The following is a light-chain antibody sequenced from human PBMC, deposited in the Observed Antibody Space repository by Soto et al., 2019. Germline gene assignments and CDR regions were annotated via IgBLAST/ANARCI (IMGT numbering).Light chain of an antibody. V-gene: IGKV1-5*03. J-gene: IGKJ4*01. Sequence: MTQSPATLSVSPGERATLSCRASQSVSSYLAWYQQKPGKAPKLLIYKASSLEGGVPSRFSGSGSGTDFTLTISSLRPDDFATYYCQQYHSYSLTFGGGTKVDIK. CDR3: QQYHSYSLT. CDR2: KAS. CDR1: QSVSSY.